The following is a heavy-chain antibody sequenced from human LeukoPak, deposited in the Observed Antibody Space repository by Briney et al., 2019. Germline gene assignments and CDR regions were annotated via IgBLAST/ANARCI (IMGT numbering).Heavy chain of an antibody. CDR3: ARDTDRGGTNDY. CDR1: GFSYSSYC. J-gene: IGHJ4*02. D-gene: IGHD1-1*01. V-gene: IGHV3-7*01. Sequence: GGSLRLSCAASGFSYSSYCMSWVRQAPGKGLEWVASINKNGSDRHYADSVKGRFTISGDNAANSLYLQMDSLRAEDTGVYYCARDTDRGGTNDYWGQGALVIVSS. CDR2: INKNGSDR.